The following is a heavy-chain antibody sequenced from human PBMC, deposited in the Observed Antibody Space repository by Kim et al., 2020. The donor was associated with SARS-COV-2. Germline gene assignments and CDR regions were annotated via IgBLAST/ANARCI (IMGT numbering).Heavy chain of an antibody. D-gene: IGHD5-18*01. CDR2: IIPIFGTA. CDR1: VGTFSSYA. Sequence: SVKVSCKASVGTFSSYAISWVRQAPGQGLEWMGGIIPIFGTANYAQKFQGRVTITADESTSTAYMELSSLRSEDTAVYYCARYKTAMVYYYYYGMDVWGQGTTVTVSS. J-gene: IGHJ6*02. V-gene: IGHV1-69*13. CDR3: ARYKTAMVYYYYYGMDV.